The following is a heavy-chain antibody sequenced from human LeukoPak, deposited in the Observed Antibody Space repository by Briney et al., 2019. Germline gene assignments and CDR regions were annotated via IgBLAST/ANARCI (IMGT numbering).Heavy chain of an antibody. CDR1: GYTFTSYG. Sequence: ASVKVSCKASGYTFTSYGISWVRQAPGQGLEWMGWISAYNGNTNYAQKLQGRVTMTTDTSTSTAYRELRSLRADDTAVYYCARDLRSGLSELDYWGQGTLVSVSS. D-gene: IGHD1-14*01. V-gene: IGHV1-18*01. CDR2: ISAYNGNT. CDR3: ARDLRSGLSELDY. J-gene: IGHJ4*02.